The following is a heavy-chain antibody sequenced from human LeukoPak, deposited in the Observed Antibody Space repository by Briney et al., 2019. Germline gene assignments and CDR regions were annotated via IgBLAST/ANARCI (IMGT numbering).Heavy chain of an antibody. Sequence: PSETLSLTCTVSGGSISSYYWSWIRQPPGKGLEWIGYIYYSGSTNYNPSLKSRVTISVDTSTNQFSLRLSAVTAADTAIYYCARRGYSGGWYFFDYWGQGTMVTVSS. V-gene: IGHV4-59*08. CDR2: IYYSGST. J-gene: IGHJ4*02. CDR3: ARRGYSGGWYFFDY. D-gene: IGHD6-19*01. CDR1: GGSISSYY.